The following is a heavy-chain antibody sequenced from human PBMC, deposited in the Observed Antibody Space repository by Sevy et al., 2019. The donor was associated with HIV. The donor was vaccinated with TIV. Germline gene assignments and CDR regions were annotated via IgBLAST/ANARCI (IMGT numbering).Heavy chain of an antibody. Sequence: GESLKISCAASGFTFSSYDMHSVRQATAKGLEWVSAIGTADDTYYPGSVKGRFTISRENAKNSLYLQMNSLRAGDTAVYYCARGAYGRAFDIWGQGTMVTVSS. CDR1: GFTFSSYD. J-gene: IGHJ3*02. CDR2: IGTADDT. D-gene: IGHD2-21*01. V-gene: IGHV3-13*01. CDR3: ARGAYGRAFDI.